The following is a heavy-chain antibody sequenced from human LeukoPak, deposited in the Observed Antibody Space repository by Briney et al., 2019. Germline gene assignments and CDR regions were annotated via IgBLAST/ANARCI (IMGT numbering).Heavy chain of an antibody. CDR2: INHSGSI. CDR3: ARGRGGYSSSSWYDY. D-gene: IGHD6-13*01. Sequence: PSETLSLTCAVYGGSFSGYYWSWIRQPPGKGLGWIGEINHSGSINYNPSLKSRVTISVDTSKNQSSLKLSSVTAADTAVYYCARGRGGYSSSSWYDYWGQGTLVTVSS. V-gene: IGHV4-34*01. J-gene: IGHJ4*02. CDR1: GGSFSGYY.